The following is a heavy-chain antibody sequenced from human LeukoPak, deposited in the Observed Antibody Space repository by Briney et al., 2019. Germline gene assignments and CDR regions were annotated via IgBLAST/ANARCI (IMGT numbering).Heavy chain of an antibody. D-gene: IGHD2-2*01. V-gene: IGHV1-69*05. J-gene: IGHJ4*02. CDR2: IIPIFGTA. Sequence: SVKVSCKASGGTFSSYAISWVRQAPGQGLEWMGGIIPIFGTANYAQKFQGRVTITTDESTSTAYMELSSLRSEDTAVYYCARLVGYCSSTSCLDFDYWGQGTLVTVSS. CDR3: ARLVGYCSSTSCLDFDY. CDR1: GGTFSSYA.